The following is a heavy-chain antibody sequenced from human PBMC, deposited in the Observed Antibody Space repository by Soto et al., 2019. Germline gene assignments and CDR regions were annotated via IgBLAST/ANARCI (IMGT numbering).Heavy chain of an antibody. CDR2: IYYSGST. D-gene: IGHD6-19*01. CDR3: ARARRGGSGWNVIFWFDP. CDR1: VAPSSSSS. V-gene: IGHV4-59*01. J-gene: IGHJ5*02. Sequence: PSETLSLTCTVSVAPSSSSSWAWFRRPPGRGLEWIGYIYYSGSTNYNPSLKSRVTISVDTSKNQFSLKLSSVTAADTAVYYCARARRGGSGWNVIFWFDPWGQGTLVTVSS.